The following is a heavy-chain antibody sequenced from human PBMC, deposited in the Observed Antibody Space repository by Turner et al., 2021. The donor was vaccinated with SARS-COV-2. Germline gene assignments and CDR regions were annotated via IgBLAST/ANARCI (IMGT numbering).Heavy chain of an antibody. CDR2: VSARGGNT. V-gene: IGHV3-23*01. J-gene: IGHJ4*02. D-gene: IGHD6-19*01. Sequence: EVQLLESGGGLVQPGGSLRLSCVAAGFTFRNYAMSWVRRAAWRGLEWVSTVSARGGNTYYADSLKGRFTISRDNSENAVFLQVNSLRAEDTAVYYCAKGTIAVPGTFDYWGQGSLVTVSS. CDR1: GFTFRNYA. CDR3: AKGTIAVPGTFDY.